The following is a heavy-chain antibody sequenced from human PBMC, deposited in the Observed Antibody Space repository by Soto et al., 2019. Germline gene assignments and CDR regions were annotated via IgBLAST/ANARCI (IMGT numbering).Heavy chain of an antibody. CDR1: GGSISSYY. CDR2: IYYSGST. J-gene: IGHJ4*02. D-gene: IGHD1-7*01. V-gene: IGHV4-59*12. Sequence: SETLSLTCTVSGGSISSYYWSWIRQPPGKGLERIGYIYYSGSTNYNPSLKGRVTISVDTSKNQFSLKLSSVTAADTAVYYCARVTWNSVDYWGQGTLVTVSS. CDR3: ARVTWNSVDY.